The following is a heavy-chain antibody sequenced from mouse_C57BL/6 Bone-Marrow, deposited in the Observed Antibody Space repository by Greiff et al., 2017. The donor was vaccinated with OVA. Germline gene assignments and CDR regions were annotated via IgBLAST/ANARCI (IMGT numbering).Heavy chain of an antibody. CDR3: ARYGYYGSSRYWYFDV. D-gene: IGHD1-1*01. J-gene: IGHJ1*03. CDR2: IYPGGGYT. CDR1: GYTFTHSW. V-gene: IGHV1-63*01. Sequence: QVQLQQSGAELVRPGTSVKMSCKASGYTFTHSWIGWAKQRPGHGLEWIGDIYPGGGYTNYNEKFKGKATLTADKSSSTAYMQFSSLTSEDSAIYYGARYGYYGSSRYWYFDVWGTGTTLTVSS.